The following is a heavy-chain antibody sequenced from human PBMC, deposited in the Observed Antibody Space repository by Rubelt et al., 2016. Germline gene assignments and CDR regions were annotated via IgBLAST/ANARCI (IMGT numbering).Heavy chain of an antibody. CDR1: GYTFTSYG. Sequence: QVQLVQSGAEVKKPGASVKVSCKASGYTFTSYGISWVRQAPGQGLEWLGWISAYDGNTTYAKKLHGRVTMTTDTSTSTAYMELRSLRSDDTAVYFCARDQLALYAFDIWGQGTMVTVSS. V-gene: IGHV1-18*01. J-gene: IGHJ3*02. D-gene: IGHD1-1*01. CDR2: ISAYDGNT. CDR3: ARDQLALYAFDI.